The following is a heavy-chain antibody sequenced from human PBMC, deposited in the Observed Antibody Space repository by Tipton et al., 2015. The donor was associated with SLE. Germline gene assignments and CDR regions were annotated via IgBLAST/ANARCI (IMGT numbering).Heavy chain of an antibody. CDR1: GGSISSSSYY. CDR2: IYHSGST. D-gene: IGHD3-16*01. CDR3: AREGGAFDI. J-gene: IGHJ3*02. Sequence: TLSLTCTVSGGSISSSSYYWGWIRQPPGKGLEWIGSIYHSGSTYYNPSLKSRVTISVDTSKNQFSLKLSSVTAADTAVYYCAREGGAFDIWGQGTMVTVSS. V-gene: IGHV4-39*07.